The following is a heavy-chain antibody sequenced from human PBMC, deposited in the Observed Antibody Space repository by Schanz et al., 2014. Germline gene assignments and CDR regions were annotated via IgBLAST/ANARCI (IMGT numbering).Heavy chain of an antibody. CDR2: ISYDGSNK. J-gene: IGHJ4*02. V-gene: IGHV3-30-3*01. CDR1: GFTFRDYY. CDR3: AKQIHYDILTVTRN. D-gene: IGHD3-9*01. Sequence: VQLVESGGGLVQPGGSLRLSCAASGFTFRDYYMSWIRQAPGKGLEWVAVISYDGSNKYYADSVKGRFTISRDNSKNTLYLQMNSLRAEDTAVYYCAKQIHYDILTVTRNWGQGTLVTVSS.